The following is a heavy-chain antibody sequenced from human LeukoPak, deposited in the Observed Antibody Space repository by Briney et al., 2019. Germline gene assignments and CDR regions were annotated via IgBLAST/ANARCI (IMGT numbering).Heavy chain of an antibody. CDR3: AKGDAYCGGDCYPD. D-gene: IGHD2-21*02. CDR2: ISSSSSYI. Sequence: PGGSLRLSCAASGFTFSSYSMNWVRQAPGKGLEWVSSISSSSSYIYYADSVKGRFTISRDTSKNTLYLQMNSLRAEDTAVYYCAKGDAYCGGDCYPDWGQGTLVTVSS. J-gene: IGHJ4*02. V-gene: IGHV3-21*04. CDR1: GFTFSSYS.